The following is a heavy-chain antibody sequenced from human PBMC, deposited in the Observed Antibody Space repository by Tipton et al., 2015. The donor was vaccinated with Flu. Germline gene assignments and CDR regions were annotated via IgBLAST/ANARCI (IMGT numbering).Heavy chain of an antibody. D-gene: IGHD2-2*01. CDR3: AVVTSSSSGVE. CDR2: IYDSGST. CDR1: GGSINGYY. Sequence: TLSLTCTVSGGSINGYYWSWIRQPPGKGLEWIGYIYDSGSTKYNPSLKSRVTISADTSRNQFSLKLSSVTATDTAVYYCAVVTSSSSGVEWGQGLLVTVSS. V-gene: IGHV4-59*08. J-gene: IGHJ4*02.